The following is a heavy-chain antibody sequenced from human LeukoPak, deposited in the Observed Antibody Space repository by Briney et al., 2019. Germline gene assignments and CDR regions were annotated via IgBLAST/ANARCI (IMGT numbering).Heavy chain of an antibody. D-gene: IGHD2/OR15-2a*01. CDR1: GGSISSYY. CDR3: ARAFQVAGRFDY. J-gene: IGHJ4*02. Sequence: SETLSLTCTVSGGSISSYYWSWIRQPPGKGLEWIGYIYYSGSTNYNPSLKSRVTISVDTSKNQFSLKLSSVTAADTAVYYCARAFQVAGRFDYWGQGTLVTVSS. V-gene: IGHV4-59*01. CDR2: IYYSGST.